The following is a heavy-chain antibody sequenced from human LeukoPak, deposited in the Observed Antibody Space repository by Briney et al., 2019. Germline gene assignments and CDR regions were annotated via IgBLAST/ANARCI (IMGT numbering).Heavy chain of an antibody. CDR1: GFTFSSYA. Sequence: PGRSLRLSCAASGFTFSSYAVHWVRQAPGKGLEWVAVISYDGSDKSYADALKGQFTISRDNSENTLYLQMNSLRAEDTAVYYCARGSSSRGYSYGYYWGQGTLVTVSS. D-gene: IGHD5-18*01. CDR2: ISYDGSDK. J-gene: IGHJ4*02. CDR3: ARGSSSRGYSYGYY. V-gene: IGHV3-30*01.